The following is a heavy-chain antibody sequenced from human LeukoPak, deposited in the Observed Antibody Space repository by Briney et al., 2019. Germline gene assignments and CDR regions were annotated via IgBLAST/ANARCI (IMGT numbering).Heavy chain of an antibody. CDR3: ARDGEYYCDNQNDAFDI. CDR1: GFTFSSYA. V-gene: IGHV3-30*02. CDR2: IRYDGSNK. J-gene: IGHJ3*02. Sequence: GGSLRLSCAASGFTFSSYAMSWVRQAPVKGLEWVAFIRYDGSNKYYADSVKGRFTISRDNSKNTLYLQMNSLRAEDTAVYYCARDGEYYCDNQNDAFDIWGQGTMVTVSS. D-gene: IGHD3-22*01.